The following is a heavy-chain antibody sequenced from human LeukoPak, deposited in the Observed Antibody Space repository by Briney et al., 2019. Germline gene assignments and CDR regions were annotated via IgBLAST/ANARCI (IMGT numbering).Heavy chain of an antibody. CDR1: GLTFSSYW. D-gene: IGHD2-21*02. Sequence: PGGSLRLSCAASGLTFSSYWMSWVRQAPGKGLEWVANIKQEGSGKYYVDSVKGRFTISRDNAKSSLYLQMNSLRAEDTAVYYCARGDPFYYYGMDVWGQGTTVTVSS. CDR3: ARGDPFYYYGMDV. J-gene: IGHJ6*02. CDR2: IKQEGSGK. V-gene: IGHV3-7*04.